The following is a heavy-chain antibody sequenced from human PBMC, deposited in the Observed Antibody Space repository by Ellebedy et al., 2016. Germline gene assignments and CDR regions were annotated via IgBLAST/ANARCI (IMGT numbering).Heavy chain of an antibody. CDR1: GGSIRDSDYY. V-gene: IGHV4-30-4*01. D-gene: IGHD4-17*01. CDR3: ARNPDYGIYFDY. CDR2: IDNAGST. J-gene: IGHJ4*02. Sequence: SETLSLXXTVSGGSIRDSDYYWSWIRQPPEKGLEWIGYIDNAGSTFYNPSLRSRVLMSLDMSKSQVSLNLNSVTAADTAVYYCARNPDYGIYFDYWGQGALVTVSS.